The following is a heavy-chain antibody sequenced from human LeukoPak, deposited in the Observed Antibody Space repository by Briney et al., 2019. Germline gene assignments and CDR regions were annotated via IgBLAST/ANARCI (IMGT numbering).Heavy chain of an antibody. V-gene: IGHV1-18*01. CDR3: ISYYCDSSGLYYGDQAGDHY. CDR1: GYTLSTCA. Sequence: ASVKVSCKTSGYTLSTCAVSWVRQAPGQGLEWVGWISGISDKTNCAQKLQGRVTLTTDPSTSTAYMDLRRLRSDDTAVYYCISYYCDSSGLYYGDQAGDHYWGQGTLVTVSS. CDR2: ISGISDKT. D-gene: IGHD3-22*01. J-gene: IGHJ4*02.